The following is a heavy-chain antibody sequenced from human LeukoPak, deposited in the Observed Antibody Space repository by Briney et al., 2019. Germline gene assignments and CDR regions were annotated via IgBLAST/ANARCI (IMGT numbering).Heavy chain of an antibody. CDR3: ARVSYLRPYQLDS. V-gene: IGHV1-18*01. CDR1: GYTFVNYG. J-gene: IGHJ4*02. Sequence: ASVKVSGKTSGYTFVNYGINWVRQAPGQGLEWMGWISLKSGSAGYAQRVQGRVTLTTDTSTNTAYMELRSLRADDTAVYYCARVSYLRPYQLDSWGQGTLVSISS. D-gene: IGHD2-2*01. CDR2: ISLKSGSA.